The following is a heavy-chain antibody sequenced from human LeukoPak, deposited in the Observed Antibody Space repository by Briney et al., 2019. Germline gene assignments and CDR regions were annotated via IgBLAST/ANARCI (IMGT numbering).Heavy chain of an antibody. J-gene: IGHJ6*01. D-gene: IGHD3-9*01. V-gene: IGHV4-59*01. CDR3: ARGESRYFDWLIQPYYYYYGMDV. CDR1: GGSISSYY. Sequence: SETLSLTCTVSGGSISSYYWSWIRQPPGKGLEWIGYIYYSGSTNYNPSLKSRVTISVDTSKNQFSLKLSSVTAADTAVYYCARGESRYFDWLIQPYYYYYGMDVWGKGPRSPSPQ. CDR2: IYYSGST.